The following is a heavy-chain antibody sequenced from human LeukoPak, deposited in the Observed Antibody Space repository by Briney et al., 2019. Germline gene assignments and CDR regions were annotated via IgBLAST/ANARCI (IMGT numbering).Heavy chain of an antibody. CDR3: ARIPTVVTGPDY. CDR2: ISSSSYI. J-gene: IGHJ4*02. D-gene: IGHD2-21*02. Sequence: PGGSLRLSCAASGFTFSSYSMNWVRQAPGKGLEWVSSISSSSYIYYADSVKGRFTISRDNAKNSLYLQMNSLRAEDTAVYYCARIPTVVTGPDYWGQGTLVTVSS. V-gene: IGHV3-21*01. CDR1: GFTFSSYS.